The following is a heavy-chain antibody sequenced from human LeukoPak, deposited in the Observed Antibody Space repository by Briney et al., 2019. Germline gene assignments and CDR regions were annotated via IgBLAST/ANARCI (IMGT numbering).Heavy chain of an antibody. CDR2: ISGSGSTI. CDR3: ARDWNQLLYNWYDS. CDR1: GFIFSDYY. J-gene: IGHJ5*01. D-gene: IGHD2-21*01. Sequence: GGSLRLSCVASGFIFSDYYMAWIRQSPGKGLEWVSYISGSGSTISYADSVKGRFTISRDNAKNSLYLQMNSLRPEDTAMYYCARDWNQLLYNWYDSWGQGTLVTVSS. V-gene: IGHV3-11*01.